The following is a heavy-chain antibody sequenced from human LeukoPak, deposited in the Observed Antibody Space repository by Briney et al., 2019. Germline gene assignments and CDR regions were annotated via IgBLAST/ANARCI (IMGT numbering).Heavy chain of an antibody. CDR1: GFTFSSYG. J-gene: IGHJ4*02. CDR2: ISYDGSNK. D-gene: IGHD3-10*01. Sequence: GRSLRLSCAASGFTFSSYGMHGVRQAPGKGLEWVAVISYDGSNKYYADSVKGRFTISRDNSKNTLYLQMNSLRAEDTAVYYCARDPDYGSGNYYQHFDYWGQGTLVTVSS. V-gene: IGHV3-30*03. CDR3: ARDPDYGSGNYYQHFDY.